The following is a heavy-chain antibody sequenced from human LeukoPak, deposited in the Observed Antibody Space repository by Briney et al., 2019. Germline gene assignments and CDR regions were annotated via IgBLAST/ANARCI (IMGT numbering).Heavy chain of an antibody. Sequence: GGSLRLSCAASGFGFSSYSMNWVRQAPGKGLEWVSGISPGGGPTYYADSVKGRFTISRDDSKNTLYLQMKNLRAEDTAVYYCAKGGAWLRFDDWGQGILVTVSS. CDR1: GFGFSSYS. CDR3: AKGGAWLRFDD. CDR2: ISPGGGPT. D-gene: IGHD5-12*01. V-gene: IGHV3-23*01. J-gene: IGHJ4*02.